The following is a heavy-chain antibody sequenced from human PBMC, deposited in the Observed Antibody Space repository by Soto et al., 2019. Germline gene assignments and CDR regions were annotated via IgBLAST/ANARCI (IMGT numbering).Heavy chain of an antibody. CDR3: AREAQDYYFDH. CDR1: PASISSSS. CDR2: VVYSGTT. Sequence: QVQLQESGPGLVKPSETLTLTCTVSPASISSSSWSWIRQPPGRGLEWIGHVVYSGTTKYNPSLKSRGSISVSTSKRQFSLRLTSVTAADTAVYYCAREAQDYYFDHWGQGILVTVSS. V-gene: IGHV4-59*01. J-gene: IGHJ5*02. D-gene: IGHD1-26*01.